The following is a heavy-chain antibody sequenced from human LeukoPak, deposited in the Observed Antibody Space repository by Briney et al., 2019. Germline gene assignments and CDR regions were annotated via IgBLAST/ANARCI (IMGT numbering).Heavy chain of an antibody. D-gene: IGHD2-2*01. V-gene: IGHV1-69*02. Sequence: ASVKVSCKASGGTFSNYTISWVRQAPGQGLEWMGRIIPILGIANYAQKFQGRVTITADKSTSTAYMELSSLRSEDTAVYYCAILREDCSSTSCLDYWGQGTLVTVSS. CDR2: IIPILGIA. J-gene: IGHJ4*02. CDR1: GGTFSNYT. CDR3: AILREDCSSTSCLDY.